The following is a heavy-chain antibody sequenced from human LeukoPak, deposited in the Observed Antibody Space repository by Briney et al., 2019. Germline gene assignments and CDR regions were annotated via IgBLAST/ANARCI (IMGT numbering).Heavy chain of an antibody. Sequence: PGGSLRLSCAASGFTFDDYTMHWVRQAPGKGLEWVSLISWDGGSTYYADSVKGRFTISRDNSKNSLYLQMNSLRTEDTALYYCAKGLRWKQGPHDAFDIWGQGTMVTVSS. J-gene: IGHJ3*02. V-gene: IGHV3-43*01. CDR1: GFTFDDYT. D-gene: IGHD1-1*01. CDR3: AKGLRWKQGPHDAFDI. CDR2: ISWDGGST.